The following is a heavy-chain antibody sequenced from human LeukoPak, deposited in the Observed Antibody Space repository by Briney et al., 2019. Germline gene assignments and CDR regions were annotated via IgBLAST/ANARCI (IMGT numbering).Heavy chain of an antibody. V-gene: IGHV1-18*01. Sequence: ASVKVSCKASGGTFSSYAISWVRQAPGQGLEWIAWISAYNGNTNYALKLRGRVTMTTDTSTSTAYLELRSLRSDDTALYYCARDDKRHCSGGSCPAYFDYWGQGTLVTVSS. CDR2: ISAYNGNT. CDR3: ARDDKRHCSGGSCPAYFDY. CDR1: GGTFSSYA. D-gene: IGHD2-15*01. J-gene: IGHJ4*02.